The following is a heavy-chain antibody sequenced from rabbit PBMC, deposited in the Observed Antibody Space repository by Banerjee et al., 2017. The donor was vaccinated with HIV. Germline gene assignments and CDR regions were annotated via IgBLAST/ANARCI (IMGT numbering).Heavy chain of an antibody. D-gene: IGHD7-1*01. CDR1: GFSFSSSYY. CDR2: IYAGTSDNT. J-gene: IGHJ4*01. Sequence: QSLEESGGDLVKPGASLTLTCTASGFSFSSSYYMCWVRQAPGKGLEWIACIYAGTSDNTYYASWAKGRFTISKTSSTTVTLQMTSLTAADTATYFCARENTVVSGIGTWSTTFNLWGQGTLVTVS. CDR3: ARENTVVSGIGTWSTTFNL. V-gene: IGHV1S40*01.